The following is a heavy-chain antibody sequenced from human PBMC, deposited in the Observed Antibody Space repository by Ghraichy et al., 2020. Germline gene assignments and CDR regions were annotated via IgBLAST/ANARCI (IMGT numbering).Heavy chain of an antibody. CDR2: IYYSGST. V-gene: IGHV4-31*03. Sequence: LSLTCTVSGGSISSGGYYWSWIRQHPGKGLEWIGYIYYSGSTYYNPSLKSRVTISVDTSKNQFSLKLSSVTAADTAVYYCARCTPDFWSGYQTAGRIDYWGQGTLVTVSS. CDR1: GGSISSGGYY. D-gene: IGHD3-3*01. J-gene: IGHJ4*02. CDR3: ARCTPDFWSGYQTAGRIDY.